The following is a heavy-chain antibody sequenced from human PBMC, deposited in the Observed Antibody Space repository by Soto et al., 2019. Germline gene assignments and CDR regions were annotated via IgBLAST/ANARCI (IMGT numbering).Heavy chain of an antibody. V-gene: IGHV3-23*01. D-gene: IGHD2-8*01. Sequence: GGSLRLSCAASGFTFSSYAMSWVRQAPGKGLEWVSAISGSGGSTYYADSVKGRFTISRDNSKNTLYLQMNSLRAEDTAVYYCAKDEVSITEGYCTNGVCYTEYYFDYWGQGTLVTVSS. CDR3: AKDEVSITEGYCTNGVCYTEYYFDY. CDR2: ISGSGGST. CDR1: GFTFSSYA. J-gene: IGHJ4*02.